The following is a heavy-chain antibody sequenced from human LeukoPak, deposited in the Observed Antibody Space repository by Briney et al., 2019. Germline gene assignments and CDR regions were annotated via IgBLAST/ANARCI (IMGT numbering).Heavy chain of an antibody. V-gene: IGHV3-30-3*01. CDR3: ARGGYPTYYYDSSGYSFDY. CDR1: GFTFSSYA. J-gene: IGHJ4*02. CDR2: IPYDGSNK. Sequence: PGRSLRLSCAASGFTFSSYAMHWVRQAPGKGLEWVAVIPYDGSNKYYADSVKGRFTISRDNSKNTLYLQMNSLRAEDTAVYYCARGGYPTYYYDSSGYSFDYWGQGTLVTVSS. D-gene: IGHD3-22*01.